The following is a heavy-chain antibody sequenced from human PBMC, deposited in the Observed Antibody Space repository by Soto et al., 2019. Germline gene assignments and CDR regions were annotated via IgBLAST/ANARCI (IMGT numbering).Heavy chain of an antibody. Sequence: SETLSLTCAVSGYSISSGYYWGWIRQPPGKGLEWIGSIYHSGSTYYNPSLKSRVTISVDTSKNQFSLKLSSVTAADTAVYYCARDKSSYCSGGSCYEVGSYYYYGMDVWGQGTTVTVSS. CDR1: GYSISSGYY. CDR2: IYHSGST. D-gene: IGHD2-15*01. CDR3: ARDKSSYCSGGSCYEVGSYYYYGMDV. J-gene: IGHJ6*02. V-gene: IGHV4-38-2*02.